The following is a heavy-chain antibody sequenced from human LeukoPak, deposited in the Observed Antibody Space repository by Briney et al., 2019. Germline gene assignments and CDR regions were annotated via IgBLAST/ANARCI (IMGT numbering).Heavy chain of an antibody. CDR2: IHYSGSI. CDR3: ASNGYYCIEF. D-gene: IGHD2-8*01. J-gene: IGHJ6*03. Sequence: PSETLSLTCTVSGGSISSSSYYWGWIRQPPGKGLEWIGSIHYSGSIYYNPSLKSRVTISMDKSRSQFSLRLNSVTAADTAVYYCASNGYYCIEFWGKGTTVTVSS. V-gene: IGHV4-39*07. CDR1: GGSISSSSYY.